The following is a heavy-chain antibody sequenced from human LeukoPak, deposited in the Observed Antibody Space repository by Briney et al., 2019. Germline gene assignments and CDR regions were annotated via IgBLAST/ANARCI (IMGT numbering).Heavy chain of an antibody. D-gene: IGHD3-3*01. Sequence: PSETLSLTCAVYGGSFSGYYWSWIRQPPGKGLEWIGEINHSGSTKYNPSLKSRVTISVDTSKNQFSLKLSSVTAADTAVYYCASPYYDFWSGYSSNAFDIWGQGTMVTVSS. CDR3: ASPYYDFWSGYSSNAFDI. J-gene: IGHJ3*02. CDR2: INHSGST. V-gene: IGHV4-34*01. CDR1: GGSFSGYY.